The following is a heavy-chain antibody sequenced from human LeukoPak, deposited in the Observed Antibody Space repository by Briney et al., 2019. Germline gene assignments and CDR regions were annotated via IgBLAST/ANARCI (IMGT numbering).Heavy chain of an antibody. CDR1: GYTFTSYG. CDR2: ISAYNGNT. J-gene: IGHJ6*02. CDR3: ARDDYGDYWGFDYYYGMDV. V-gene: IGHV1-18*01. Sequence: ASVKVSCKASGYTFTSYGISWARQAPGQGLEWMGWISAYNGNTNYAQKLQGRVTMTTDTSTSTAYMELRSLRSDDTAVYYCARDDYGDYWGFDYYYGMDVWGQGTTVTVSS. D-gene: IGHD4-17*01.